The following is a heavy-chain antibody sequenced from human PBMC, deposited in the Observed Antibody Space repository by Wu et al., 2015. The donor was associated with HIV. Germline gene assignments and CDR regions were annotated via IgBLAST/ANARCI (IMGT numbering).Heavy chain of an antibody. CDR2: IIPLFRTA. V-gene: IGHV1-69*05. J-gene: IGHJ2*01. CDR1: GGTFSSYV. Sequence: QVQLVQSGAEVKKPGSSVKVSCTGSGGTFSSYVTAWVRQAPGQGLEWMGGIIPLFRTANYSPKFQGRLTITTDESMTTAYMDLRSLRSDDTAVYYCAREPLAAAGDYWYFDLWGRGTLVTVSS. D-gene: IGHD6-13*01. CDR3: AREPLAAAGDYWYFDL.